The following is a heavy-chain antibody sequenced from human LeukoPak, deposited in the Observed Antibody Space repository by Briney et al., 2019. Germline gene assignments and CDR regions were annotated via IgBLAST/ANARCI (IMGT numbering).Heavy chain of an antibody. D-gene: IGHD5-24*01. CDR1: GYTFTSYG. J-gene: IGHJ5*02. Sequence: GASVKVSCKASGYTFTSYGISWVRQAPGQGLEWMGWISAYNGNTNYAQKLQGRVTMTTDTSTSTAYMELRSLRSDDTAVYYCARGRDGYNHLNWFDPWGQGTLVTVSS. V-gene: IGHV1-18*01. CDR2: ISAYNGNT. CDR3: ARGRDGYNHLNWFDP.